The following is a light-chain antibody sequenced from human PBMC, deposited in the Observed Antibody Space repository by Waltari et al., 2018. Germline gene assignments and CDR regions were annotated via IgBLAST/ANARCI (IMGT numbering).Light chain of an antibody. CDR2: GNS. CDR3: QSDDSSLSGFMV. J-gene: IGLJ2*01. V-gene: IGLV1-40*01. Sequence: QSVLPQPPSVSGAPGQRVTISCTGSSSNIGAGYDVHWYQHLPGTAPKLLIYGNSNRPSGVPDRFSGSKSGTSASLAITGLQAEDEADYYCQSDDSSLSGFMVFGGGTKLTVL. CDR1: SSNIGAGYD.